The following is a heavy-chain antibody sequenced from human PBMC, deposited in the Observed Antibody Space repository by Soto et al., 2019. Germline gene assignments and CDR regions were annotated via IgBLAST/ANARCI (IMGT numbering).Heavy chain of an antibody. V-gene: IGHV4-34*09. Sequence: PSETLSLTCAVYGGSFSGYYWSWIRQPPGKGLEWIGEINHSGSTNYNPSLKSRVTISVDTSKNQFSLKLSSVTAADTAVYYCARAGGYSYGYRWFDPWGQGTLVTVSS. CDR1: GGSFSGYY. D-gene: IGHD5-18*01. J-gene: IGHJ5*02. CDR2: INHSGST. CDR3: ARAGGYSYGYRWFDP.